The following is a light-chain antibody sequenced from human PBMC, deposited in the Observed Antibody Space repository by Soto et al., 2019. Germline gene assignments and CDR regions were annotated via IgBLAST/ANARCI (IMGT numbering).Light chain of an antibody. CDR1: SSDIGAYDH. CDR3: ISYTVSRSYV. CDR2: SVS. Sequence: QSALTQPASVSGSPGQSITISCSGTSSDIGAYDHVAWFQQFPGKTPKLGIYSVSNRPSGVSYRFSSSKSGNTASLTISGLQADDEADYYCISYTVSRSYVFGPGTKVTVL. J-gene: IGLJ1*01. V-gene: IGLV2-14*01.